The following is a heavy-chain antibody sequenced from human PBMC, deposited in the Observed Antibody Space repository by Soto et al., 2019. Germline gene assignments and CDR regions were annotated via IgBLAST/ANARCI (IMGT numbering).Heavy chain of an antibody. V-gene: IGHV2-5*02. J-gene: IGHJ6*02. D-gene: IGHD2-15*01. CDR3: AYLPCSGGSCYWFSFSGMDV. Sequence: QITLKESGPTLVKPTQTLTLTCTFSGFSLSTRGVGVAWIRQPPGKALEWLALIYWDDDKRYWPSLESRLTITTDTSKNPVVLTMTNMYSVDTATYYCAYLPCSGGSCYWFSFSGMDVWGQGTTVTVSS. CDR1: GFSLSTRGVG. CDR2: IYWDDDK.